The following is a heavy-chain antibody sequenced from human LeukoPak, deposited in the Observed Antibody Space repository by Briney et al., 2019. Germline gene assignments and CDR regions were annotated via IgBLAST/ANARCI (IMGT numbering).Heavy chain of an antibody. CDR2: IIPIFGTA. J-gene: IGHJ4*02. V-gene: IGHV1-69*13. CDR3: ARDYYDSSGYYGAPQYFDY. CDR1: GGTFSSYA. D-gene: IGHD3-22*01. Sequence: SVKVSCKASGGTFSSYAISWVRQAPGHGLEWMGGIIPIFGTANYAQKFQGRVTITADESTSTAYMELSSLRSEDTAVYYCARDYYDSSGYYGAPQYFDYWGQGTLVTVSS.